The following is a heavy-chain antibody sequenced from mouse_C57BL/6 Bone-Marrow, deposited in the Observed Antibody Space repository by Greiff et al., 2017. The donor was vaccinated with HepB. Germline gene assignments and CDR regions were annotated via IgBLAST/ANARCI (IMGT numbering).Heavy chain of an antibody. CDR2: ISDGGSYT. V-gene: IGHV5-4*01. D-gene: IGHD1-1*01. CDR1: GFTFSSYA. J-gene: IGHJ3*01. Sequence: EVKLMESGGGLVKPGGSLKLSCAASGFTFSSYAMSWVRQTPEKRLEWVATISDGGSYTYYPDNVKGRFTISRDNAKNNLYLQMSHLKSEDTAMYYCARDRTTVVAPFAYWGQGTLVTVSA. CDR3: ARDRTTVVAPFAY.